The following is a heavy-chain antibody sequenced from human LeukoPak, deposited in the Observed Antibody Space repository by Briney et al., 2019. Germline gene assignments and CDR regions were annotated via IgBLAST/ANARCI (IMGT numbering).Heavy chain of an antibody. D-gene: IGHD6-19*01. Sequence: GGSLRLSCAASGFTFSSYSMNWVRQAPGKGLGWVSYISSSSSTIYYADSVKGRFTISRDNAKNSLYLQMNSLRDEDTAVYYCARDSYIAVAGTLVDWFDPWGQGTLVTVSS. CDR3: ARDSYIAVAGTLVDWFDP. CDR2: ISSSSSTI. V-gene: IGHV3-48*02. CDR1: GFTFSSYS. J-gene: IGHJ5*02.